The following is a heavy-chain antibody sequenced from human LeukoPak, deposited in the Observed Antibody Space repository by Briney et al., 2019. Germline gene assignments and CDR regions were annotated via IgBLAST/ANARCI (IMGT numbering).Heavy chain of an antibody. CDR2: ISGSGGST. J-gene: IGHJ4*02. CDR3: ARGSYYDFWSGYYQRYYFDY. V-gene: IGHV3-23*01. CDR1: GFTFSSCA. D-gene: IGHD3-3*01. Sequence: GGSLRLSCAASGFTFSSCAMSWVRQAPGKGLEWVSAISGSGGSTYYADSVKGRFTISRDNSKNTLYLQMNSLRAEDTAVYYCARGSYYDFWSGYYQRYYFDYWGQGTLVTVSS.